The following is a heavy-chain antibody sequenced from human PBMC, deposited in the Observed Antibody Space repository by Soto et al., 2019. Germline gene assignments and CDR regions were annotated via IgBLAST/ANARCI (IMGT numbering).Heavy chain of an antibody. CDR1: GFTFSSYW. D-gene: IGHD2-15*01. V-gene: IGHV3-7*01. CDR3: ARDRDIVVAYTGEVYYYYYMDV. J-gene: IGHJ6*03. CDR2: IKQDGSEK. Sequence: EVQLVESGGGLVQPGGSLRLSCAASGFTFSSYWMSWVRQAPGKGLEWVANIKQDGSEKYYVDCVKGRFTISRDNAKNSLYLQMNSLRAEDTAVYSCARDRDIVVAYTGEVYYYYYMDVWGKGTTVTVSS.